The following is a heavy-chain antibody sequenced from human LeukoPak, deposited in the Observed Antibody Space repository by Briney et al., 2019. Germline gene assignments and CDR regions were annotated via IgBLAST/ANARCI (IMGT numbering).Heavy chain of an antibody. CDR1: GGSISTYY. CDR3: ARGNSYYDSSGYFPWESFQH. Sequence: PSETLSLTCTVSGGSISTYYWSWIRQPPGKGLEWIGYIFYSGSTNYNPSLKSRVTISVDTSKNQFSLKLSSVTAADTALYYCARGNSYYDSSGYFPWESFQHWGQGTLVTVSS. V-gene: IGHV4-59*01. D-gene: IGHD3-22*01. CDR2: IFYSGST. J-gene: IGHJ1*01.